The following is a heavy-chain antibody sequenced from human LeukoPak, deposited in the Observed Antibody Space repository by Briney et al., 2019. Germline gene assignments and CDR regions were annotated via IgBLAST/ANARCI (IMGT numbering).Heavy chain of an antibody. J-gene: IGHJ3*02. CDR3: AREGRMYYDFWSGYSSAFDI. D-gene: IGHD3-3*01. V-gene: IGHV3-7*01. CDR1: GFTLSSYW. CDR2: IKQDGSEK. Sequence: GGSLRLSCAASGFTLSSYWMSWVRQAPGKGLEWVANIKQDGSEKYYVDSVKGRFTISRDNAKNSLYLQMNSLRAEDTAVYYCAREGRMYYDFWSGYSSAFDIWGQGTMVTVSS.